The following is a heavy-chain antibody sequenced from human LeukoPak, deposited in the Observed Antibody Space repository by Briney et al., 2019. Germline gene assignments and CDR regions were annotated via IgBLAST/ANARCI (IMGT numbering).Heavy chain of an antibody. CDR3: ARAPPYSSGWSFFDY. Sequence: SETLSLTCTVSGGSISSYYWSWIRQPPGKGLEWIGYIYYSGSTNYNPSLKSRVTISVDTSKNQFSLKLSSVTAADTAVYYCARAPPYSSGWSFFDYWGQGTLVTVSS. CDR1: GGSISSYY. J-gene: IGHJ4*02. D-gene: IGHD6-19*01. V-gene: IGHV4-59*01. CDR2: IYYSGST.